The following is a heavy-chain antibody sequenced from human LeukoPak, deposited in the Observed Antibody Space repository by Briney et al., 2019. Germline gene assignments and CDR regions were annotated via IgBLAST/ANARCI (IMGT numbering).Heavy chain of an antibody. CDR1: GFTFSSYW. Sequence: GGSLRLSCAASGFTFSSYWMSWVRQAPGKGLEWVANIKQDGSEKYYVDSVKGRFTISRDNAKNSLYLQMNSLRAEDTAVYYCARDPKSFTMVRGVLDYWGQGTLVTVSS. D-gene: IGHD3-10*01. CDR2: IKQDGSEK. V-gene: IGHV3-7*01. CDR3: ARDPKSFTMVRGVLDY. J-gene: IGHJ4*02.